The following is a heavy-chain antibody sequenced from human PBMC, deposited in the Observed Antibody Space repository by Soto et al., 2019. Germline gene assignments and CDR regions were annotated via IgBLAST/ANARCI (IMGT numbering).Heavy chain of an antibody. CDR1: GGTFSSYA. CDR3: ARDGVDIVATIPYYYYGMDV. J-gene: IGHJ6*02. Sequence: SVKVSCKASGGTFSSYAISWVRQAPGQGLEWMGGIIPIFGTANYAQKLQGRVTMTTDESTSTAYMELRSLRSEDTAVYYCARDGVDIVATIPYYYYGMDVWGQGTTVTVSS. D-gene: IGHD5-12*01. CDR2: IIPIFGTA. V-gene: IGHV1-69*05.